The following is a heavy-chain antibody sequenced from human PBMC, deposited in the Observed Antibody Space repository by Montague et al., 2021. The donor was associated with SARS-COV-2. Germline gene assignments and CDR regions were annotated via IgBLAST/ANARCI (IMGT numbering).Heavy chain of an antibody. D-gene: IGHD2-15*01. Sequence: SETLSLTCTVSGGSISSFYWSWFRQPPGEGLEWIGYISDSGSTNYNPSLTSRVTMSVDTSKNQFSLEVNSVTAADTAVYYCARHYSATLPAVYWGQGTLVTVSS. CDR1: GGSISSFY. J-gene: IGHJ4*01. CDR3: ARHYSATLPAVY. V-gene: IGHV4-59*08. CDR2: ISDSGST.